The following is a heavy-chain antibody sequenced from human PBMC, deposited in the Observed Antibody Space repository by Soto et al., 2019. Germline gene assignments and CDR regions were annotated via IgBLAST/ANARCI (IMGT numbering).Heavy chain of an antibody. V-gene: IGHV3-48*02. Sequence: LRLSCAASGFTFSSYSMNWVRQAPGKGLEWVSYISSSSSTIYYADSVKGRFTISRDNAKNSLYLQMNSLRDEDTAVYYCARDSHDDFWSGYYVSSYYYYYYGMDVWGQGTTVTVSS. CDR3: ARDSHDDFWSGYYVSSYYYYYYGMDV. D-gene: IGHD3-3*01. J-gene: IGHJ6*02. CDR1: GFTFSSYS. CDR2: ISSSSSTI.